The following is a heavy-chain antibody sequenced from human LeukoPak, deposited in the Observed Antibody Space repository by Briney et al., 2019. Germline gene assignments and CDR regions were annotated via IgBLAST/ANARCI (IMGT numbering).Heavy chain of an antibody. CDR2: INPNSGGT. J-gene: IGHJ4*02. D-gene: IGHD2-15*01. Sequence: GASVKVSCKASGYTFTGYYMHWVRQAPGQGLEWMGWINPNSGGTNYAQKFQGRVTMTRGTSISTAYMELSRLRSDDTAVYYCTTVVAATNYYFDYWGQGTLVTVSS. CDR3: TTVVAATNYYFDY. V-gene: IGHV1-2*02. CDR1: GYTFTGYY.